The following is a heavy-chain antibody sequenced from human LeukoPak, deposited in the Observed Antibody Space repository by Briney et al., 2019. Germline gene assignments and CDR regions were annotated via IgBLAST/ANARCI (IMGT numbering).Heavy chain of an antibody. J-gene: IGHJ1*01. CDR2: ISYDGSNK. Sequence: GGSLRLSCAASGFTFSSYAMHWVRQAPGKGLEWVAVISYDGSNKYYADSVKGRFTISRDNSKNTLYLQMNSLRAEDTAVYYCAKAPSYYGSGSYYNGYFQHWGQGTLVTVSS. CDR3: AKAPSYYGSGSYYNGYFQH. CDR1: GFTFSSYA. V-gene: IGHV3-30-3*01. D-gene: IGHD3-10*01.